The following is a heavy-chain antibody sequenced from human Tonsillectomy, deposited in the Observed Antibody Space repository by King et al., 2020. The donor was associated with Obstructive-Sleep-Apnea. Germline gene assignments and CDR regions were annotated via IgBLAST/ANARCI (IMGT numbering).Heavy chain of an antibody. J-gene: IGHJ4*02. V-gene: IGHV2-26*01. CDR1: GFSLSNARMS. D-gene: IGHD6-25*01. Sequence: FTLKESGLVLVKPPETLTLTCTVSGFSLSNARMSVSWIRQPPGKALEWLAHIFSNDEKSYSTSLKSRLTISKDTSKSQVVLTMTNMDPVDTATYYCARAPYSSVSYGSDYWGQGTLVTVSS. CDR3: ARAPYSSVSYGSDY. CDR2: IFSNDEK.